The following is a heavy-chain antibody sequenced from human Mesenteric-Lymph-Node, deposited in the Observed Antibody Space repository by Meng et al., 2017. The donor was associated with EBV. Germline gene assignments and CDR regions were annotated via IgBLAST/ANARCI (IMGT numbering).Heavy chain of an antibody. CDR2: INHSGGT. CDR1: GYSFSGYF. CDR3: ARGGGVLTPLDY. Sequence: QVKIQQWGPGLLKPSETLPLTCAVDGYSFSGYFWSWIRQPLGKGLEWIGEINHSGGTNYNPSLESRVTISVDASKNQFSLKLRSVTAADTAVYYCARGGGVLTPLDYWGQGGLVTVSS. J-gene: IGHJ4*02. D-gene: IGHD4-23*01. V-gene: IGHV4-34*02.